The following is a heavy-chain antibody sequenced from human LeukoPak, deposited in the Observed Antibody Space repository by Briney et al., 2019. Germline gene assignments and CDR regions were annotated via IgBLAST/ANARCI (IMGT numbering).Heavy chain of an antibody. V-gene: IGHV3-64*01. CDR1: GLTVSMYA. CDR3: ARARRDGGLNWFDS. D-gene: IGHD3-16*01. J-gene: IGHJ5*01. Sequence: GRSLRLSWAASGLTVSMYAMHWVRLARGKGLEYQLAISRNGGSTYYANYVKGRFTISRDNSKNTLYLQMSSLRAEDVAVYYCARARRDGGLNWFDSWGQGTLVTVSS. CDR2: ISRNGGST.